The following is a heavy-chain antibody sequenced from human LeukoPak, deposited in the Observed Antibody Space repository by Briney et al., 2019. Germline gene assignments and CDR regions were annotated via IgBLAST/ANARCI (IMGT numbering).Heavy chain of an antibody. CDR1: GFSFSSYN. CDR2: ISGSGGST. J-gene: IGHJ5*02. D-gene: IGHD5-18*01. CDR3: AKDATAMAFRCWFDP. V-gene: IGHV3-23*01. Sequence: GGSLRLSCAASGFSFSSYNMNWVRQAPGKGLEWVSAISGSGGSTYYADSVKGRFTISRDNSKNTLYLQMNSLRAEDTAVYYCAKDATAMAFRCWFDPWGQGTLVTVSS.